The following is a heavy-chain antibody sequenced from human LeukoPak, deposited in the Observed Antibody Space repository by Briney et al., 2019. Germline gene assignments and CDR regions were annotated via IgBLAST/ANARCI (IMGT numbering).Heavy chain of an antibody. V-gene: IGHV1-2*02. Sequence: ASVKVSCKAPGYTFTGYYMHWVRQAPGQGLEWMGWINPNSGGTNYAQKFQGRVTMTRDTSISTAYMELSRLRSDDTAVYYCARGPLMTTVTTFTYWGQGTLVTVSS. J-gene: IGHJ4*02. CDR3: ARGPLMTTVTTFTY. CDR2: INPNSGGT. CDR1: GYTFTGYY. D-gene: IGHD4-17*01.